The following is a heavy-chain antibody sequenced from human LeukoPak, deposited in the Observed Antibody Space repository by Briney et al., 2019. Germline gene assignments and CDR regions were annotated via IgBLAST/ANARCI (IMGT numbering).Heavy chain of an antibody. Sequence: GGSLRLSCAASGFTVSSNYMSWVRQVPGKGLEWVSVIYSGGSTYYADSVKGRFTISRDNSKNTLYLQMNSLRAEDTAVYYCAGVRVTTTLIDYWGQGTLVTVSS. CDR1: GFTVSSNY. V-gene: IGHV3-53*01. D-gene: IGHD4-17*01. CDR3: AGVRVTTTLIDY. CDR2: IYSGGST. J-gene: IGHJ4*02.